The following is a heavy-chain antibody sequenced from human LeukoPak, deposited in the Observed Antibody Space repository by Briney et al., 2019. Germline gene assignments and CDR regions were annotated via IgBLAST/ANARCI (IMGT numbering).Heavy chain of an antibody. J-gene: IGHJ5*02. CDR1: GGSISTYY. CDR3: ARDSGATGEVKFDP. Sequence: SETLSLTCTVSGGSISTYYLSWIRQPAGRGLEWIGRIYSTVTTYNPSLKSRVTMSADTSRNHVSLTLNSVTAADTAVYYCARDSGATGEVKFDPWGQGTLVTVSS. V-gene: IGHV4-4*07. CDR2: IYSTVT. D-gene: IGHD3-16*01.